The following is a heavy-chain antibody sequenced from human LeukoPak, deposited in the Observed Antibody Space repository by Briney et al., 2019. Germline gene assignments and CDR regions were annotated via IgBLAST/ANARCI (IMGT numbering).Heavy chain of an antibody. CDR1: GYTFTSYY. J-gene: IGHJ6*02. V-gene: IGHV1-2*04. Sequence: RRASVKVSCKASGYTFTSYYMHWVRQAPGQGLEWMGWINPNSGGTNYAQKFQGWVTMTRDTSISTAYMELSRLRSDDTAVYYCARALAVAGTWDYGMDVWGQGTTVTVSS. CDR3: ARALAVAGTWDYGMDV. D-gene: IGHD6-19*01. CDR2: INPNSGGT.